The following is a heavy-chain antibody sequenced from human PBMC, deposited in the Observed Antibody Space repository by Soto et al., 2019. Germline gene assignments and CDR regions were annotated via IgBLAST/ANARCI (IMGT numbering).Heavy chain of an antibody. CDR1: GFTFSSDW. V-gene: IGHV3-74*01. J-gene: IGHJ4*02. CDR3: TSADYGDPKSDY. D-gene: IGHD4-17*01. CDR2: INTDGSDT. Sequence: GGSLRLSCAASGFTFSSDWMHWVRQAPGKGLVWVSRINTDGSDTSYASVKGRFTISRDDSKSIAYLQMNSLKTEDTAVYYCTSADYGDPKSDYWGQGTLVTVSS.